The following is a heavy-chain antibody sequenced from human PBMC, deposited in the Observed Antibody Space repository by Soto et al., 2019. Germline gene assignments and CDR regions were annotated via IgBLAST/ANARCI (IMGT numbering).Heavy chain of an antibody. V-gene: IGHV1-18*01. CDR1: GYTFTRSG. CDR3: ARAGEVPYYYYGMDV. Sequence: QVQLMQSGGEVKKPGASVKVSCKASGYTFTRSGVSWVRQAPGQGLEWMGWISGYNGNTKDEQKVHDRIIMTTATSTSTAYMELRSLRSDDTAVYYCARAGEVPYYYYGMDVWGQGTTVIVSS. J-gene: IGHJ6*02. CDR2: ISGYNGNT. D-gene: IGHD3-10*01.